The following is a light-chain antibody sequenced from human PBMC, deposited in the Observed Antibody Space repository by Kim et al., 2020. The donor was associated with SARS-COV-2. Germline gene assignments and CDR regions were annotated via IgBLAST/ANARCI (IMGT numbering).Light chain of an antibody. CDR2: GKN. Sequence: VALGEKIRNTYKGGSIISYNETWYQQKQAQAPILVIYGKNNRPPGIPDRFSGASSGNTASLTITGTKAGDEADYYCNSRDSNDNVVFGGGTQLTVL. CDR3: NSRDSNDNVV. J-gene: IGLJ2*01. CDR1: SIISYN. V-gene: IGLV3-19*01.